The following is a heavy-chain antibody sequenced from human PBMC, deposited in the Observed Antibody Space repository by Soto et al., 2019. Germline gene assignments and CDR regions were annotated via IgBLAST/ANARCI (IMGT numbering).Heavy chain of an antibody. D-gene: IGHD6-19*01. J-gene: IGHJ4*02. CDR1: GGSISSYY. Sequence: SETLCLTCPVSGGSISSYYWSCVRQPAGKGLEWIVRIYSSGSTNYNPSLKSQVTRSVXXXXXXFXLXPXXFTAAXTAGCLCAREIEVAGLSWGSAYWGQGPLVAVS. V-gene: IGHV4-4*07. CDR3: AREIEVAGLSWGSAY. CDR2: IYSSGST.